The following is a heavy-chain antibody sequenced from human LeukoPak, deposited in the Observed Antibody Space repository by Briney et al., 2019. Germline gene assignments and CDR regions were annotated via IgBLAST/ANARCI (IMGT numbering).Heavy chain of an antibody. CDR1: GYTFTDYY. Sequence: ASVKVSCKVSGYTFTDYYMHWVQQAPGKGLEWMGLVDPEDGETIYAEKFQGRVTITADTSTDTAYMELRSLRSDDTAVYYCARYPAAIITGDWFDPWGQGTLVTVSS. D-gene: IGHD2-2*01. J-gene: IGHJ5*02. CDR2: VDPEDGET. V-gene: IGHV1-69-2*01. CDR3: ARYPAAIITGDWFDP.